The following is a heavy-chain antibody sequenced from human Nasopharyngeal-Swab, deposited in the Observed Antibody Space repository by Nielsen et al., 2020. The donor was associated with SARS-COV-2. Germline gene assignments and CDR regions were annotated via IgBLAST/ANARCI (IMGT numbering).Heavy chain of an antibody. CDR2: ISAYNGNT. V-gene: IGHV1-18*04. J-gene: IGHJ4*02. Sequence: ASVKVSCKASGYTFTSYGISWVRQAPGQGLEWMGWISAYNGNTNYAQKFQGRVTMTTDTSTSTAYMGLRSLRSDDTAVYYCARDGATVTPGRATDYWGQGTLVTVSS. CDR1: GYTFTSYG. D-gene: IGHD4-17*01. CDR3: ARDGATVTPGRATDY.